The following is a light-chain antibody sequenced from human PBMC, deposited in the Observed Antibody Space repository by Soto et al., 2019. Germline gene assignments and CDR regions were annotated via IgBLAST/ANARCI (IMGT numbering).Light chain of an antibody. CDR3: QHYNSYSEA. Sequence: DIQMTQSPSTLSGSVGGRVTITCGASQTISSWLAWYEQKPGKAPKLLIYKASTLKSGVPSRFSGSGSGTEFTLTISSLQPDDFATYYCQHYNSYSEAFGQGTRLEIK. CDR2: KAS. J-gene: IGKJ5*01. CDR1: QTISSW. V-gene: IGKV1-5*03.